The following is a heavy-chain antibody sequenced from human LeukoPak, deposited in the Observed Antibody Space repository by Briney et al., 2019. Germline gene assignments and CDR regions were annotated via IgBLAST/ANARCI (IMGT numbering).Heavy chain of an antibody. CDR1: GGSISSYY. CDR2: IYTSGST. D-gene: IGHD3-3*01. Sequence: SETLSLTCTVSGGSISSYYWSWIRQPAGKGLEWIGRIYTSGSTNYNPSLKSRVTVSVDTSKNQFSLKLSSVTAADTAVYYCASLRFDEYYFDYWGQGTLVTVSS. V-gene: IGHV4-4*07. J-gene: IGHJ4*02. CDR3: ASLRFDEYYFDY.